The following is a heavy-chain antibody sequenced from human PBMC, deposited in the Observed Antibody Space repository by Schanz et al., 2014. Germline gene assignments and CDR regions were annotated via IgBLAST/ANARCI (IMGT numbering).Heavy chain of an antibody. V-gene: IGHV1-69*04. Sequence: ISYGISWVRQAPGQGLEWMGKIIPVLNIATYAQKFQGRVSITADASTNTVYMELSSLTTEDTAVYYCARDSRFFDSWGQGTRVTVSS. CDR2: IIPVLNIA. D-gene: IGHD3-16*01. CDR1: ISYG. J-gene: IGHJ4*02. CDR3: ARDSRFFDS.